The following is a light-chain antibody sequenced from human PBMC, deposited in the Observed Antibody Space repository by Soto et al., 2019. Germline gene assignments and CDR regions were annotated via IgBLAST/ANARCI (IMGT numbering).Light chain of an antibody. CDR1: ESIARH. V-gene: IGKV1-39*01. CDR2: AAS. CDR3: QQTYSSLSIT. Sequence: DIQMTQSPSSLSASVGDRVTITCRASESIARHLNWYQQKPGKAPKLLIYAASSFQNGVPSRFRGGGSGTDFTLTISNLQPKDVATYYCQQTYSSLSITFGQGTRLEIK. J-gene: IGKJ5*01.